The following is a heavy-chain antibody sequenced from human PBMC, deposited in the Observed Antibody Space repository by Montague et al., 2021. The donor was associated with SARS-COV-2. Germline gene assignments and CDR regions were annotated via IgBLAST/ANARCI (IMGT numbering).Heavy chain of an antibody. J-gene: IGHJ4*02. D-gene: IGHD5-12*01. Sequence: SETLSLTCTVSGGSISSSNYVWCCLHPPAGKGLEWIGSNYFGGGSXHNPSLKSRVTISVDTTKNQFSLKLTSVTAADTAVYWCAGDVGKRLSGCETEGGFDYWGQGTLVTVSS. V-gene: IGHV4-39*07. CDR2: NYFGGGS. CDR1: GGSISSSNYV. CDR3: AGDVGKRLSGCETEGGFDY.